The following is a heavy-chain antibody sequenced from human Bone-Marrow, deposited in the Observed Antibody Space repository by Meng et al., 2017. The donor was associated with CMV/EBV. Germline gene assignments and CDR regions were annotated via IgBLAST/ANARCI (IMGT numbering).Heavy chain of an antibody. V-gene: IGHV1-18*01. D-gene: IGHD2/OR15-2a*01. CDR1: GYTFTTYS. CDR3: ARGQVQCSTINCHDYRFSGMDV. CDR2: ISPYNGNT. J-gene: IGHJ6*01. Sequence: ASVKVSCKASGYTFTTYSITWVRQAPGQGLEWMGWISPYNGNTDYAQKFQGRVTMTTDTSTSTAYMEVRSLTSDDTAVYYCARGQVQCSTINCHDYRFSGMDVWGQGTTVTGSS.